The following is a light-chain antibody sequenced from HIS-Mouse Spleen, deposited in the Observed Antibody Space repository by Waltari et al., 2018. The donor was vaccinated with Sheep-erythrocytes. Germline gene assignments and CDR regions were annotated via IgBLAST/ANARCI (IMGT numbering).Light chain of an antibody. J-gene: IGKJ2*01. CDR2: AAS. CDR3: MRGTHWPYT. V-gene: IGKV1-6*01. CDR1: QGIRND. Sequence: AIQMTQSPSSLSASVGDRVTITCRASQGIRNDLGWYQQKPGKAPKVLIYAASSLQSGVPDRFSGSGSGTDFTLKISRVEAEDVGVYYCMRGTHWPYTFGQGTKLEIK.